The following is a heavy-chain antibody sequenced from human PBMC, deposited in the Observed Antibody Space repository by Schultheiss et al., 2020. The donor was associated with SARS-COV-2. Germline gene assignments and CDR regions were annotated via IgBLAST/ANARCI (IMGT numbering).Heavy chain of an antibody. CDR2: ISAYNGNT. J-gene: IGHJ1*01. Sequence: GESLKISCKASGYTFTSYGISWVRQAPGQGLEWMGWISAYNGNTNYAQKLQGRVTMTTDTSTSTAYMELRSLRSDDTAVYYCARAIHYYDSSGPEYFQHWGQGTLVTVSS. CDR3: ARAIHYYDSSGPEYFQH. V-gene: IGHV1-18*04. CDR1: GYTFTSYG. D-gene: IGHD3-22*01.